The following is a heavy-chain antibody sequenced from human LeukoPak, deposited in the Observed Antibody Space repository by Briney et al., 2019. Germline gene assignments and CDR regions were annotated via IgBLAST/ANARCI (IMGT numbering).Heavy chain of an antibody. CDR2: IKSDGSTT. Sequence: GGSLRLSCAASGLTFSSYWMHWVRHAPGKGLVWVSRIKSDGSTTNYADSVKGRFTISRDNAKNTLYLQMNSLRAEDTAVYYCARELPFDYWGQGTLVTVSS. J-gene: IGHJ4*02. V-gene: IGHV3-74*01. CDR3: ARELPFDY. D-gene: IGHD5-18*01. CDR1: GLTFSSYW.